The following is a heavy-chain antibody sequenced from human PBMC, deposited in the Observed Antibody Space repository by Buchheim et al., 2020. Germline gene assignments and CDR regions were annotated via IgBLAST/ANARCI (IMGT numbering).Heavy chain of an antibody. D-gene: IGHD3-3*01. CDR1: GGSISSGGYY. J-gene: IGHJ6*03. CDR2: IYYSGST. CDR3: ASGAFFWSGYYFLVGDSYYMDV. Sequence: QVQLQESGPGLVKPSQTLSLTCTVSGGSISSGGYYWSWIRQHPGKGLEWIGYIYYSGSTYYNPSLKSRVTISVDPSKNQFSLKLSSVTAADTAVYYCASGAFFWSGYYFLVGDSYYMDVWGKGTT. V-gene: IGHV4-31*03.